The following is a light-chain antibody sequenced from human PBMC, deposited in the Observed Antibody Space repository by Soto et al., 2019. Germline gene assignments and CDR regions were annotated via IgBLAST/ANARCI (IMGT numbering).Light chain of an antibody. V-gene: IGLV2-14*01. CDR2: EVT. J-gene: IGLJ2*01. CDR1: SSDVGGYNY. Sequence: QSALTQPASVSGSPGQSITISCTGTSSDVGGYNYVSWYQQHPGKAPKLMIYEVTNRPSGVSIRFSGSKSGNTASLTISGLQAEDEADYYCSSYTRSSTLVVFGGGTKVTVL. CDR3: SSYTRSSTLVV.